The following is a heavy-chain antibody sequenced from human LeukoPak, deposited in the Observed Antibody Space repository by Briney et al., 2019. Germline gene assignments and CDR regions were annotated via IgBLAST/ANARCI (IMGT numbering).Heavy chain of an antibody. J-gene: IGHJ4*02. V-gene: IGHV3-21*01. CDR2: ISGSSSYI. Sequence: GGSLRLSCAASGFTFSSYSMNWVRQAPGKGLEWVSSISGSSSYIYYADSVKGRFTISRDNAKNSLYLQMNSLRAEDTAVYYCARGDYGGILFKYYFDYWGQGTLVTVSS. CDR1: GFTFSSYS. CDR3: ARGDYGGILFKYYFDY. D-gene: IGHD4-23*01.